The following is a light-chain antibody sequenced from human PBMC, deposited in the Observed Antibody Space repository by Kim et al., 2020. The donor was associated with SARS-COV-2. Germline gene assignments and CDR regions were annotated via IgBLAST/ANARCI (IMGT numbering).Light chain of an antibody. V-gene: IGLV2-14*03. CDR1: SSDVGAYNY. Sequence: GPSITISCTGASSDVGAYNYVSWYQQHPGKAPKLMIYDVSNRPSGVSNRFSGSKSGNTASLTISGLQAEDEADYYCSSYTSSSSVVFGGGTQLTVL. J-gene: IGLJ2*01. CDR3: SSYTSSSSVV. CDR2: DVS.